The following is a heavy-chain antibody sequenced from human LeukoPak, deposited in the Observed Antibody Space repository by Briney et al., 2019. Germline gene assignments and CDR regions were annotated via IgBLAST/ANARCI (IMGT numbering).Heavy chain of an antibody. V-gene: IGHV3-23*01. J-gene: IGHJ4*02. Sequence: SGGSLRLSCGASGFTLSSYAMSWVRQAPGKGLEWVSAISVSGNTYHADSVKGRFTISRDSSKNTLYLQMNRLRAEDAAVYYCAKLYGDYLDYWGQGTLVTVSS. CDR1: GFTLSSYA. CDR2: ISVSGNT. CDR3: AKLYGDYLDY. D-gene: IGHD4-17*01.